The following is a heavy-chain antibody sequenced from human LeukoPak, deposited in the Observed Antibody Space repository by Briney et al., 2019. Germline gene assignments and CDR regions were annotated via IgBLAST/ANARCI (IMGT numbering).Heavy chain of an antibody. CDR3: ARVVRYSSGPLTDLLPYYFDY. J-gene: IGHJ4*02. CDR2: IIPIFGTA. D-gene: IGHD6-19*01. V-gene: IGHV1-69*05. CDR1: GGTFSSYA. Sequence: ASVKVSCKASGGTFSSYAISWGRQAPGQGLEWMGGIIPIFGTANYAQEFQGRVTITRDTSASAVYMELSSLRSDDMAVYYCARVVRYSSGPLTDLLPYYFDYWGQGTLVTVSS.